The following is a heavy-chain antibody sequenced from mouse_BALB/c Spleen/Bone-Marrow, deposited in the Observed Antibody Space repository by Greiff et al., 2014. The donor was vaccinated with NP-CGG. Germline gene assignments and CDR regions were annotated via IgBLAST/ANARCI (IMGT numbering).Heavy chain of an antibody. CDR2: IYPGDGDT. Sequence: VQLQQSGAELARPGASVKLSCKASGYTFTSYWMQWVKQRPGQGLEWIGAIYPGDGDTRYTQKFKGKATLTADKSSSTAYMQLISLASEDSAVYYCARGDYYYDDWFAYWGQGTLVTVSA. CDR1: GYTFTSYW. CDR3: ARGDYYYDDWFAY. D-gene: IGHD2-4*01. V-gene: IGHV1-87*01. J-gene: IGHJ3*01.